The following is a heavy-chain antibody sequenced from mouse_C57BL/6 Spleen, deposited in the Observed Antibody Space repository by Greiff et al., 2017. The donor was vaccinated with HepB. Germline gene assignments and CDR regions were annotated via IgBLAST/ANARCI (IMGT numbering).Heavy chain of an antibody. CDR3: ARSGDGYFDY. D-gene: IGHD2-3*01. CDR1: GYTFTDYY. J-gene: IGHJ2*01. CDR2: IYPGSGNT. Sequence: QVQLQQSGAELVRPGASVKLSCKASGYTFTDYYINWVKQSPGQGLEWIARIYPGSGNTYYNEKFKGKATLTAEKSSSTAYMQLSSLTSEDSAVYFCARSGDGYFDYWGQGTTLTVSS. V-gene: IGHV1-76*01.